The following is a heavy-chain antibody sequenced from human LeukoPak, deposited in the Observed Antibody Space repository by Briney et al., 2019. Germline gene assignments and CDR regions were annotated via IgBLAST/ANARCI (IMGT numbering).Heavy chain of an antibody. V-gene: IGHV3-48*01. CDR3: ARGGASRPDY. D-gene: IGHD6-6*01. Sequence: PAGGSLRLSCAASGFTFRSYSMNWVRQAPGKGLEWVSYISSSSSTIYYADSVKGRFTISRDNAKNSLYLQMNSLRAEDTAVYYCARGGASRPDYWGRGTLVSVSS. CDR1: GFTFRSYS. CDR2: ISSSSSTI. J-gene: IGHJ4*02.